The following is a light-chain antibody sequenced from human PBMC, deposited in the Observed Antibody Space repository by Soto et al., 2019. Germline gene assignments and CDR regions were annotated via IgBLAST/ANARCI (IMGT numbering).Light chain of an antibody. Sequence: NFMLTQPHSVSESPGKTVTISCTRSSGSIASNNVQWYQQRPGGAPTTVIYEDNQRPSGVPDRFSGSIDSSSNSASLTISGLRTEDEADYYCQSYDGSFVLFGGGTKLTVL. J-gene: IGLJ2*01. CDR3: QSYDGSFVL. CDR1: SGSIASNN. CDR2: EDN. V-gene: IGLV6-57*04.